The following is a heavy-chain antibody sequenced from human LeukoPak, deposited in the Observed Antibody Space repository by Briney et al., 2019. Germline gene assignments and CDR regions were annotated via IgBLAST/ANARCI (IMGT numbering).Heavy chain of an antibody. CDR3: ARANGVWGSGSYAFDY. J-gene: IGHJ4*02. Sequence: SETLSLTCTVSGVSISSGGYYWRWIRQPPGKGLEWIGYIYHSGSTYYNPSLKSRVTISVDRSKNQFSLKLSSVTAADTAVYYCARANGVWGSGSYAFDYWGQGTLVTVSS. CDR2: IYHSGST. CDR1: GVSISSGGYY. V-gene: IGHV4-30-2*01. D-gene: IGHD1-26*01.